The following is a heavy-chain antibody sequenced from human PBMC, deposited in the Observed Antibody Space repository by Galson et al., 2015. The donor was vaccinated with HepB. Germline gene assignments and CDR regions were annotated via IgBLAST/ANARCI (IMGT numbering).Heavy chain of an antibody. D-gene: IGHD2-15*01. J-gene: IGHJ4*02. CDR1: GFTFSSYA. CDR3: AKGRRGIVVVVAAPSYFDY. Sequence: SLRLSCAASGFTFSSYAMSWVRQAPGKGLEWVSAISGSGGSTYYADSVKGRFTISRDNSKNTLYLQMNSLRAEDTAVYYCAKGRRGIVVVVAAPSYFDYWGQGTLVTVSS. CDR2: ISGSGGST. V-gene: IGHV3-23*01.